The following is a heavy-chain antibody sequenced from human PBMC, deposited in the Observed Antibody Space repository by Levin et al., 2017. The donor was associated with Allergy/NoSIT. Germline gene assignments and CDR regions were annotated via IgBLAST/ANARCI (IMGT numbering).Heavy chain of an antibody. CDR1: GGSISSYY. D-gene: IGHD3-10*01. V-gene: IGHV4-59*01. J-gene: IGHJ6*03. CDR3: ARDQGGLMGYYMDV. CDR2: IYYSGST. Sequence: PSETLSLTCTVSGGSISSYYWSWIRQPPGKGLEWIGYIYYSGSTNYNPSLKSRVTISVDTSKNQFSLKLSSVTAADTAVYYCARDQGGLMGYYMDVWGKGTTVTVSS.